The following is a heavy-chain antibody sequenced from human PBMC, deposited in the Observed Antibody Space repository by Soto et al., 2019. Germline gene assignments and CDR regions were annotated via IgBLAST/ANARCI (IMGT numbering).Heavy chain of an antibody. CDR2: INPNSGGT. Sequence: ASVKVSCKASGYTFTGYYMHWVRQAPGQGLEWMGWINPNSGGTNYAQKFQGRVTMTRDTSISTAYMELSRLRSDDTAVYYCAKSSSRAHYYGMDVWGQGTTVTVSS. CDR1: GYTFTGYY. CDR3: AKSSSRAHYYGMDV. V-gene: IGHV1-2*02. D-gene: IGHD2-2*01. J-gene: IGHJ6*02.